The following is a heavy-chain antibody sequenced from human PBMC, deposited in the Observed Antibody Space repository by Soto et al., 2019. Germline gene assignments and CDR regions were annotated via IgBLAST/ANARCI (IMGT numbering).Heavy chain of an antibody. D-gene: IGHD3-22*01. CDR2: INAGNGNT. J-gene: IGHJ4*02. CDR1: GYTFTSYA. V-gene: IGHV1-3*01. CDR3: ARDYYDSSGYWDYYFDY. Sequence: ASVKVSCKASGYTFTSYAMQWVRQAPGQRLEWMGWINAGNGNTKYSQKFQGRVTITRDTSASTAYMELSSLRSEDTAVYYCARDYYDSSGYWDYYFDYWGQGTLVTVYS.